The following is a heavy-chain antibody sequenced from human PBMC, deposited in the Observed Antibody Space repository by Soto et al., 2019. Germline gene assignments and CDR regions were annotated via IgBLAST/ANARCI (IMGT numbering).Heavy chain of an antibody. V-gene: IGHV6-1*01. CDR3: ARDGSGFHWDFDL. D-gene: IGHD6-19*01. CDR1: GDSVSSTSAT. J-gene: IGHJ2*01. CDR2: TYYRSKWYN. Sequence: QVQLQQSGPGLVKPSQTLSLVCSISGDSVSSTSATWSWIRQSPSRGLEWLGRTYYRSKWYNDYAVSVKSRIAITADTSKTQVSLHLSSVTPEDTALYFCARDGSGFHWDFDLWGRCTLGTVSS.